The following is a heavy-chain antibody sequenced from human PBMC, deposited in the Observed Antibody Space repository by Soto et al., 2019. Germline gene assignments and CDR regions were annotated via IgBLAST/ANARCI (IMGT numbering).Heavy chain of an antibody. D-gene: IGHD6-19*01. CDR2: ISGGSTTI. V-gene: IGHV3-48*04. CDR1: GFTFSSYS. J-gene: IGHJ4*02. Sequence: EVQLVQSGGGLIQPGGSLRLSCVASGFTFSSYSMNWVRQAPGKGLEWVSYISGGSTTIYYTDSVKGRFTISRDNAKNSVYLQMDRLRAEDTAVYYCGRSAVDWGQGTLVTVSS. CDR3: GRSAVD.